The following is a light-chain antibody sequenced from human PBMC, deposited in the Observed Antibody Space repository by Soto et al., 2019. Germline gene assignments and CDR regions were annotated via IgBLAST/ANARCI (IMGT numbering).Light chain of an antibody. CDR1: QGISSY. V-gene: IGKV1-9*01. CDR2: AAS. J-gene: IGKJ3*01. Sequence: DIQLTQSPSLLSASVGDRATITCRASQGISSYLAWYQQKPGKAPNLLIYAASTLQSGVPSRFSGSGSGAEFTLTISSLQPEDFATYYCQQLNSYPTFGPGTKVDIK. CDR3: QQLNSYPT.